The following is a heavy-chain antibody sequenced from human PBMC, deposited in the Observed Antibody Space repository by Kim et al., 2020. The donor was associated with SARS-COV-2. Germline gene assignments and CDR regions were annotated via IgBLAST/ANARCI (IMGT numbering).Heavy chain of an antibody. V-gene: IGHV5-10-1*01. J-gene: IGHJ6*02. CDR2: IDPSDSYT. Sequence: GESLKISCKGSGYSFTSYWISWVRQMPGKGLEWMGRIDPSDSYTNYSPSFQGHVTISADKSISTAYLQWSSLKASDTAMYYCARRGGYCSGGSCYGGWYYYYGMDVWGQGTTVTVSS. CDR3: ARRGGYCSGGSCYGGWYYYYGMDV. D-gene: IGHD2-15*01. CDR1: GYSFTSYW.